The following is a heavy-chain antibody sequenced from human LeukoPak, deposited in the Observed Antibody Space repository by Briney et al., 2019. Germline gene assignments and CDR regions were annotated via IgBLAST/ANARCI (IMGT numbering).Heavy chain of an antibody. Sequence: ASVKVSCKASGYTFSDSYIHFVRQAPGQGLEWMGRINPNSGVTHYAQKFHVRVAMTRDTSMNTAYMQLSGLTSDDTAVYFCARGFMSAAGPCDYWGQGTLVTVSS. CDR1: GYTFSDSY. CDR3: ARGFMSAAGPCDY. D-gene: IGHD6-13*01. V-gene: IGHV1-2*06. CDR2: INPNSGVT. J-gene: IGHJ4*02.